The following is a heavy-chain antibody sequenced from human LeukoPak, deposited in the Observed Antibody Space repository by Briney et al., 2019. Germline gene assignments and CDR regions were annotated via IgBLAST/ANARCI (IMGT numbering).Heavy chain of an antibody. Sequence: GGSLRLSCAASGFTFSSYAMSWFRQAPGKGLEWVGFIRSKAYGGTTEYAASVKGRSTISRDDSKSIAYLQMNSLKTEDTAVYYCTRDRNDILTGYFLYGYYGMDVWGQGTTVTVSS. V-gene: IGHV3-49*03. CDR2: IRSKAYGGTT. D-gene: IGHD3-9*01. J-gene: IGHJ6*02. CDR3: TRDRNDILTGYFLYGYYGMDV. CDR1: GFTFSSYA.